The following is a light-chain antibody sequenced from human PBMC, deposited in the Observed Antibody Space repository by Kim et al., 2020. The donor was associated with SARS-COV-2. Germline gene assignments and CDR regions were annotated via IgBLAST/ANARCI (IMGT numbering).Light chain of an antibody. Sequence: LYPGERATLSCRARQSVTSNHLAWYQQKPGQAPRLLIYGASRRATGIPSRFSGSGSGTDFTLTISRLEPEDFAVYFCHQYGISRTFGQGTKVDIK. CDR3: HQYGISRT. V-gene: IGKV3-20*01. CDR1: QSVTSNH. CDR2: GAS. J-gene: IGKJ1*01.